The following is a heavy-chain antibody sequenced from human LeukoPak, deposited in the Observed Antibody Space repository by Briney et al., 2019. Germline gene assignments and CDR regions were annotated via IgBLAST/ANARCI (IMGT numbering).Heavy chain of an antibody. Sequence: GGSLRLSCAASGFTFSSYGMHWVRQAPGKGLEWVAVIWYDGSNKYYADSVKGRFTISRDNSKNTLFLQMNSLRAEDTAVYYCAKSGYSNGYYYMDVSGKGTTLTVSS. D-gene: IGHD4-11*01. CDR2: IWYDGSNK. V-gene: IGHV3-33*06. CDR3: AKSGYSNGYYYMDV. J-gene: IGHJ6*03. CDR1: GFTFSSYG.